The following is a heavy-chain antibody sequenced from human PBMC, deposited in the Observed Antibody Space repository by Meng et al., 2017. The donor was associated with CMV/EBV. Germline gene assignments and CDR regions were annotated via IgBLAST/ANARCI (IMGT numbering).Heavy chain of an antibody. CDR2: IIPIFGTA. J-gene: IGHJ6*02. D-gene: IGHD1-26*01. V-gene: IGHV1-69*05. CDR1: GYTFTSYD. CDR3: ARDRCVLLTSYPTPYYYYYGMDV. Sequence: SVKVSCKASGYTFTSYDINWVRQATGQGLEWMGGIIPIFGTANYAQKFQGRVTITTDESTSTAYMELSSLRSEDTAVYYCARDRCVLLTSYPTPYYYYYGMDVWGQGTTVTVSS.